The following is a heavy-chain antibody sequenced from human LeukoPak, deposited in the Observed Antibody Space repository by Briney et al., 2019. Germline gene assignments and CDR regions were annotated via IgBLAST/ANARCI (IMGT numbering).Heavy chain of an antibody. CDR2: IYTSGST. J-gene: IGHJ4*02. V-gene: IGHV4-4*07. Sequence: SETLSLTCTVSGGSISSYYWSWIRQPAGKGLEWIGRIYTSGSTNYNPSLKSRVTMSVDTSKNQFSLKLSSVTAADTAVYYCARGYTMVRGVITHFDYWGQGTLVTVSS. CDR1: GGSISSYY. CDR3: ARGYTMVRGVITHFDY. D-gene: IGHD3-10*01.